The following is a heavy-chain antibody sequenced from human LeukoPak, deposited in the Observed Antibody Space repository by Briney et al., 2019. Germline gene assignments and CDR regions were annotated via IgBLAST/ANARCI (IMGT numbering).Heavy chain of an antibody. J-gene: IGHJ4*02. D-gene: IGHD1-26*01. V-gene: IGHV3-21*01. Sequence: PGGSLRLSCVASELTHRSYSMHWARQAPGKGLEWVSYISTSSTYIYYADSVMGRFTISRDNAKNSLYLHMSSLRAEDTAVYYCVRDASGSSIGLIDFWDQGTLVTVSS. CDR2: ISTSSTYI. CDR1: ELTHRSYS. CDR3: VRDASGSSIGLIDF.